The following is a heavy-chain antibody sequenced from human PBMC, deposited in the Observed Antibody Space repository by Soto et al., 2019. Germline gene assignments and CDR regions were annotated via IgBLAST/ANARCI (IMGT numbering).Heavy chain of an antibody. V-gene: IGHV3-49*04. CDR2: IRSKAYGGTT. CDR3: TRVYCSGGSCYFPNAFDI. J-gene: IGHJ3*02. Sequence: GGSLRLSCAASGFTFSSYAMHWVRQAPGKGLEWVGFIRSKAYGGTTEYAVSVKGRFTISRDDSKSIAYLQMNSLKTEDTAVYYCTRVYCSGGSCYFPNAFDIWGQGTMVTVSS. CDR1: GFTFSSYA. D-gene: IGHD2-15*01.